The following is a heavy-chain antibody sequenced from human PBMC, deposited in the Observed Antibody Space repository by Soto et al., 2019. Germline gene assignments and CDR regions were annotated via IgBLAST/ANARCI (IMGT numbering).Heavy chain of an antibody. CDR1: GGSISSYY. Sequence: QVQLQESGPGLVKPSETLSLTCTVSGGSISSYYWSWIRQPPGKGLEWIGYIYYSGSTNYNPSLKSRVTISVDTSKNQFSLKLSSVTAADTAVYYCARDDFWSGYYGAFDIWGQGTMVTVSS. CDR3: ARDDFWSGYYGAFDI. D-gene: IGHD3-3*01. J-gene: IGHJ3*02. V-gene: IGHV4-59*01. CDR2: IYYSGST.